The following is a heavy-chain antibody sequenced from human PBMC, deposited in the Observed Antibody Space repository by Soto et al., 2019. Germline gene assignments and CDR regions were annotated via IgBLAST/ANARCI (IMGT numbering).Heavy chain of an antibody. V-gene: IGHV1-8*01. CDR3: ARELTGKFPN. Sequence: QVQLVQSGAEVKKPGASVKVSCKASGYTFTSYDINGVRQATGQGLEWMGWMNPNTGNTGYEQKFQGRVTMTSNTSISTAYMALSSLRSEDTAVYYCARELTGKFPNGGQGNLVTVSS. J-gene: IGHJ4*02. D-gene: IGHD1-7*01. CDR1: GYTFTSYD. CDR2: MNPNTGNT.